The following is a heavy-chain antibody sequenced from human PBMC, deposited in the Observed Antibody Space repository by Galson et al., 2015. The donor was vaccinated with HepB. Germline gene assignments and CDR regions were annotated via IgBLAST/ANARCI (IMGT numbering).Heavy chain of an antibody. CDR2: IYYSGST. CDR1: GGSISSYY. Sequence: ETLSLTCTVSGGSISSYYWSWIRQPPGKGLEWIGYIYYSGSTNYNPSLKSRVTISVDTSKNQFSLKLSSVTAADTAVYYCAAGYSAKKVDYWGQGTLVTVSS. CDR3: AAGYSAKKVDY. J-gene: IGHJ4*02. V-gene: IGHV4-59*08. D-gene: IGHD5-18*01.